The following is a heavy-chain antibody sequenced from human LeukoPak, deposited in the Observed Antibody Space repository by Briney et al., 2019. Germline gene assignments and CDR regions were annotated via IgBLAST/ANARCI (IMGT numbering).Heavy chain of an antibody. V-gene: IGHV1-69*13. J-gene: IGHJ4*02. CDR1: GGTFSSYA. D-gene: IGHD3-16*02. CDR2: IIPIFGTT. Sequence: SVKVSCKASGGTFSSYAISWVRQAPGQGLEWMGGIIPIFGTTNYAQKFQGRVTITADESTSTAYMELSSLRSEDTAVYYCARNLLHLGELSWYYFDYWGQGTLVTVSS. CDR3: ARNLLHLGELSWYYFDY.